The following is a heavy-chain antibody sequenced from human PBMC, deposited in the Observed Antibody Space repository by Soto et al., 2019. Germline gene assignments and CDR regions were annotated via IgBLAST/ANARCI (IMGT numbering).Heavy chain of an antibody. D-gene: IGHD2-8*02. CDR2: INPSGGGT. CDR1: GYTFAIYY. J-gene: IGHJ6*02. Sequence: QVQLVQSGAEVKKPGASVKVSCKASGYTFAIYYMHWVRQAPGQGLEWMGIINPSGGGTSYAQKFPGRVMMTRDTSTSAVYMELSSLRSEDTAVYYCARDTGRGTHYYGMDVWGQGTTVTVSS. CDR3: ARDTGRGTHYYGMDV. V-gene: IGHV1-46*01.